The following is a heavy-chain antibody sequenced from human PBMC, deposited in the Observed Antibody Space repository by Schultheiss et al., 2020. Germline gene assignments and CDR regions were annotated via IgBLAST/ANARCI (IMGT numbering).Heavy chain of an antibody. CDR2: IYYSGST. Sequence: SETLSLTCTVSGGSISSGGYYWSWIRQHPGKGLEWIGYIYYSGSTYYNPSLKSRVTISVDKSKNQFSLKLSSVTAADTAVYYCARIVRYYGSGSYRYYYYYMDVWGKGTTVTVSS. V-gene: IGHV4-31*03. CDR3: ARIVRYYGSGSYRYYYYYMDV. D-gene: IGHD3-10*01. CDR1: GGSISSGGYY. J-gene: IGHJ6*03.